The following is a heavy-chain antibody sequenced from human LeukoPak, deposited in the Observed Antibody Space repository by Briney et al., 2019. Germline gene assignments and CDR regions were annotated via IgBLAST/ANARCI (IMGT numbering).Heavy chain of an antibody. J-gene: IGHJ4*02. CDR1: GFTFSSYT. CDR3: ARVGDGYKDY. CDR2: ISSRSSYI. D-gene: IGHD5-24*01. Sequence: PGGSLRLSCAASGFTFSSYTMNWVRQAPGKGLEWVSSISSRSSYIYYADSVKGRFTISRDNAKNSLYLQMNSLRAEDTAVYYCARVGDGYKDYWGQGTLVTVSS. V-gene: IGHV3-21*01.